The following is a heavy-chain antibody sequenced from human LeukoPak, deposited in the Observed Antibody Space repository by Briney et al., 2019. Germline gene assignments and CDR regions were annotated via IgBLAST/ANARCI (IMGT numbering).Heavy chain of an antibody. CDR1: GFAFGSYS. V-gene: IGHV3-48*02. CDR2: ISSSTTIT. Sequence: GGSLRLSCAASGFAFGSYSMNWVRQAPGKGLEWVSYISSSTTITYYADSVKGRFSVSRDNAKNSLYLQMNSLRDEDTAVYYCATSLQGGYYNFWSGFYTGDYWGEGTLVTVSS. J-gene: IGHJ4*02. D-gene: IGHD3-3*01. CDR3: ATSLQGGYYNFWSGFYTGDY.